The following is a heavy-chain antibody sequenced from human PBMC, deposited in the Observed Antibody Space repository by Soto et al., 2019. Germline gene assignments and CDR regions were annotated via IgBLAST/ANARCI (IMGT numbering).Heavy chain of an antibody. D-gene: IGHD3-3*01. CDR1: GFTFSSYG. CDR3: AKDREVGFLEWLPYDAFDI. CDR2: ISYDGSNK. J-gene: IGHJ3*02. V-gene: IGHV3-30*18. Sequence: GGSLRLSCAASGFTFSSYGMHWVRQAPGKGLEWVAVISYDGSNKYYADSVKGRFTISRDNSKNTLYLQMNSLRAEDTAVYYCAKDREVGFLEWLPYDAFDIWGQGTMVTVSS.